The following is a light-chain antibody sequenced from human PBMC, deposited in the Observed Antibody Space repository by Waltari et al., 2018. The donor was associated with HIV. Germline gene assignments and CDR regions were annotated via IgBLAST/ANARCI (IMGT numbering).Light chain of an antibody. CDR2: GAS. CDR1: QSVSSN. J-gene: IGKJ2*01. Sequence: EIVMTHSPATLSVSPGERATPSCRASQSVSSNLAWHQQKPGQAPRLLIYGASTRATGIPARFSGSWSGTEFTLTISSLQSEDFAVYYCQQYNNWPRTFGQGTKLEIK. V-gene: IGKV3-15*01. CDR3: QQYNNWPRT.